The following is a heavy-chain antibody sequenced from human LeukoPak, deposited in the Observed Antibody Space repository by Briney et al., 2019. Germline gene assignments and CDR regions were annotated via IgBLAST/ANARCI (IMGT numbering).Heavy chain of an antibody. CDR1: GFNFGDYA. J-gene: IGHJ4*02. Sequence: GGSLRLSCTASGFNFGDYAMSWFRQAPGKGLEWVGFIRRRAQGGTSEYAASVKGRFAISRDDSKSIAYLQMNSLKTEDTAVYYCTRRTSADYWGQGTLVAVSS. CDR2: IRRRAQGGTS. V-gene: IGHV3-49*03. CDR3: TRRTSADY.